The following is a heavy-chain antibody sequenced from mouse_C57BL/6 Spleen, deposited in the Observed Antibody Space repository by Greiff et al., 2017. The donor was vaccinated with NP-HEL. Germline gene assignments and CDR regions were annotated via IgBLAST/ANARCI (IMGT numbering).Heavy chain of an antibody. V-gene: IGHV1-4*01. Sequence: VQLQQSGAELARPGASVKMSCKASGYTFTSYTMHWVKQRPGQGLEWIGYINPSSGYTKYNQKFKDKATLTADKSSSTAYMQLSSLTSEDSAVYYCARGGSSFSWFAYWGHRTLVTVSA. J-gene: IGHJ3*01. CDR3: ARGGSSFSWFAY. CDR2: INPSSGYT. D-gene: IGHD1-1*01. CDR1: GYTFTSYT.